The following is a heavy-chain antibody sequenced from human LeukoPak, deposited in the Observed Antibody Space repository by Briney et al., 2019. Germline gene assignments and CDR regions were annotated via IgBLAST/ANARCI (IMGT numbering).Heavy chain of an antibody. CDR3: AKDFLVGVMPYYFDC. V-gene: IGHV3-23*01. CDR2: ISGNGDST. CDR1: GFTFSTYW. J-gene: IGHJ4*02. D-gene: IGHD2-15*01. Sequence: PGGSLRLSCAASGFTFSTYWMNWVRQAPGKGLEWVSTISGNGDSTYYADSVKGRFTISRDNSKNTLYLQMDSLRAEDTAVYYCAKDFLVGVMPYYFDCWGQGTLVTVSS.